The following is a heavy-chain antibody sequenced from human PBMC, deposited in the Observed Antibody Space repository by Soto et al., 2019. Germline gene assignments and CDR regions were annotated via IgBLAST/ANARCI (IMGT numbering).Heavy chain of an antibody. J-gene: IGHJ3*02. Sequence: SQTLSLTCAISGDSVSSNSAAWNWLRQSPSGGLEWLGRTYYRSKWYNDYVVSVKSRITINPDTSKNQLSLQLNSVTPEDTAVYYCARERGVLSEAFDIWGQGTVVTVSS. V-gene: IGHV6-1*01. CDR2: TYYRSKWYN. D-gene: IGHD3-10*01. CDR3: ARERGVLSEAFDI. CDR1: GDSVSSNSAA.